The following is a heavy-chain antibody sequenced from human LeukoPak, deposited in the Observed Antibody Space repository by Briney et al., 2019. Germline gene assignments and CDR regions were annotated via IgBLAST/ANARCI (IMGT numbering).Heavy chain of an antibody. Sequence: GGSVRLSCAASGFTFSSYGMLWVRQAPGKGLEGVAVIWYDGSNKYYADSVKGRFTISRDNSKNTLYLQMNSLRAEDTAVYYCAREYSYGYYFDYWGQGTLVTVSS. CDR3: AREYSYGYYFDY. J-gene: IGHJ4*02. CDR2: IWYDGSNK. D-gene: IGHD5-18*01. CDR1: GFTFSSYG. V-gene: IGHV3-33*01.